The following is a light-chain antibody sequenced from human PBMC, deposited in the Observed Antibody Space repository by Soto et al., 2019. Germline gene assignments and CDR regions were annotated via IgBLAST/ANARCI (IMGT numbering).Light chain of an antibody. Sequence: QSVLTQPASVSGSPGQTITISCTGTSSDVGVYSYVSWYQQHPGKAPQLMIYDASNRPSGVSNRFSGSKSGNTPSRTISGLPAEDAADYYCRSYTSSSTLYVFGTGYKLTDL. CDR2: DAS. J-gene: IGLJ1*01. CDR1: SSDVGVYSY. V-gene: IGLV2-14*01. CDR3: RSYTSSSTLYV.